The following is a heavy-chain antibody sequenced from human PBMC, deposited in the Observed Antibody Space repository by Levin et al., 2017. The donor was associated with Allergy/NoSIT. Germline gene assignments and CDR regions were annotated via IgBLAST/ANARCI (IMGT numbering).Heavy chain of an antibody. CDR1: GGSLSDYY. CDR3: PIKKGASRTLDH. V-gene: IGHV4-59*03. Sequence: SSETLSLTCTISGGSLSDYYWSWIRQPPGKGLEWVGYIHYSGSTNYNHNPSLRSRLTIFVDTSKNQFSLNLISVTAADTAVYYCPIKKGASRTLDHWGQGTLVTVSA. CDR2: IHYSGST. J-gene: IGHJ4*02.